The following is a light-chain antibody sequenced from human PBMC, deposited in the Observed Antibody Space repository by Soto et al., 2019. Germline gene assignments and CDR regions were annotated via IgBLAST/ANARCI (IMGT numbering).Light chain of an antibody. CDR1: SSNVGKNY. CDR2: NNN. V-gene: IGLV1-47*02. J-gene: IGLJ3*02. CDR3: ASWDDSLSGVV. Sequence: QSALTQPPSASGTPGQRVTISCSGTSSNVGKNYVYWYRHLPGTAPKLVIYNNNRLPSGVPDRFSGSKSGTSASLAISGLRSEYEADYDCASWDDSLSGVVFGGGTKLTVL.